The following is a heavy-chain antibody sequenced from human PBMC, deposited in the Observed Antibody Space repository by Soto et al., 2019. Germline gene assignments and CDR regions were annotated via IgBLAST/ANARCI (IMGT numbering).Heavy chain of an antibody. CDR2: ISYDGSNK. CDR1: GFTFSSYG. J-gene: IGHJ6*02. V-gene: IGHV3-30*18. CDR3: AKDNCSSTSCLAYYYYGMDV. D-gene: IGHD2-2*01. Sequence: QVQLVESGGGVVQPGRSLRLSCAASGFTFSSYGMHWVRQAPGKGLEWVAVISYDGSNKYYADSVKGRFTISRDNSKNTLYLQMNRLRAEDTGVYYCAKDNCSSTSCLAYYYYGMDVLGQGTTVTVSS.